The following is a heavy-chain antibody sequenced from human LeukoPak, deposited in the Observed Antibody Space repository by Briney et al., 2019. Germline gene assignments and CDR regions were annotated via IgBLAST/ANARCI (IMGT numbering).Heavy chain of an antibody. V-gene: IGHV1-69*05. CDR1: GGTFSSYA. D-gene: IGHD3-22*01. CDR2: IIPIFGTA. J-gene: IGHJ3*02. Sequence: SVKVSCKASGGTFSSYAISWVRQAPGQVLEWMGGIIPIFGTANYAQKLQGRVTITTDESTSTAYMELSSLRSEDTAVYYCARHTRHYYDSSGDAFDIWGQGTMVTVSS. CDR3: ARHTRHYYDSSGDAFDI.